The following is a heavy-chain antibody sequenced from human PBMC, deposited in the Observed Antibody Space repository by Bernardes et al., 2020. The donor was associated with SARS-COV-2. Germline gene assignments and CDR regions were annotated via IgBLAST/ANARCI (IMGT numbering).Heavy chain of an antibody. CDR3: ARCRVVVAANNWFDP. J-gene: IGHJ5*02. Sequence: SETLSLTCTVSGGSISSGGFYWSWIRHHPGKGLEWIGYIYYTGRTYYNPSLKSRVTISIDTSKNQFSLKLSSVTAADTAVYYCARCRVVVAANNWFDPWGQGTLVSVSS. D-gene: IGHD2-15*01. CDR1: GGSISSGGFY. CDR2: IYYTGRT. V-gene: IGHV4-31*03.